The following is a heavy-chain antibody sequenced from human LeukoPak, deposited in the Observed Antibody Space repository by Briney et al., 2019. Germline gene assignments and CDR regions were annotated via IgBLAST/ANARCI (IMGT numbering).Heavy chain of an antibody. V-gene: IGHV4-39*01. CDR1: GGSISSYY. CDR3: ARLYYYDSSGPPL. Sequence: SETLSLTCTVSGGSISSYYWGWIRQPPGKGLEWIGNIYYTGRTYYNPSLKSRVTISVDTSKNQFSLKLSSVSAADTAVYYCARLYYYDSSGPPLWGQGTLVTVSS. CDR2: IYYTGRT. J-gene: IGHJ4*02. D-gene: IGHD3-22*01.